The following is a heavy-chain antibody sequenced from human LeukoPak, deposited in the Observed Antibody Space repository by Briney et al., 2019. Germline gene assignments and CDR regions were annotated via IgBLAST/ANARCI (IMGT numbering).Heavy chain of an antibody. CDR1: GFTFSSYA. V-gene: IGHV3-23*01. CDR3: AKARLLWFGELMSPDFDY. J-gene: IGHJ4*02. CDR2: ISGSGGST. Sequence: PGGSLRLSCAASGFTFSSYAMSWVRQAPGKGLEWVSAISGSGGSTYYADSVKGRFTISRDNSKNTLYLQMNSLRAEDTAVYYCAKARLLWFGELMSPDFDYWGQGTLVTVSS. D-gene: IGHD3-10*01.